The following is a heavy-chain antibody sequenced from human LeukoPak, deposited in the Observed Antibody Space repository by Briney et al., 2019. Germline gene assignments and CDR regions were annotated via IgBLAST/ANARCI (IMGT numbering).Heavy chain of an antibody. V-gene: IGHV3-23*01. CDR3: AKDRHSIVGASDDAFDI. D-gene: IGHD1-26*01. Sequence: PGGSLTLSCAASGFTFSTYVMSWVRQAPGKGLEWVSAISGSGGSTYYADSVKGRFTISRDNSKNTLYLQMNSLRAEDTAVYYCAKDRHSIVGASDDAFDIWGQGTMVTVSS. J-gene: IGHJ3*02. CDR2: ISGSGGST. CDR1: GFTFSTYV.